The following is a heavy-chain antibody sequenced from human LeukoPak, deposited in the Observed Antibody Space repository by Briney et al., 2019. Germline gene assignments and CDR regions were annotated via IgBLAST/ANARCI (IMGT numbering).Heavy chain of an antibody. CDR2: IYYSGST. V-gene: IGHV4-38-2*02. J-gene: IGHJ4*02. D-gene: IGHD6-19*01. CDR1: GFAFSDFY. CDR3: ARESIAVAGTLDY. Sequence: LRLSCAASGFAFSDFYMFWIRQPPGKGLEWIGSIYYSGSTYYNPSLKSRVTISVDTSKNQFSLKLSSVAAADTAVYYCARESIAVAGTLDYWGQGTLVTVSS.